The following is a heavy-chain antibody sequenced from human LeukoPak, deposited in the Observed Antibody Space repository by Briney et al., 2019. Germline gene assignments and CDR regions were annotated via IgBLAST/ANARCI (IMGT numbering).Heavy chain of an antibody. D-gene: IGHD3-3*01. Sequence: PGESLKISCKGSGYSFASYWIGWVRQMPGKGVEWMGIVYPGDSDTRYSPSFQGQVTISADKSISTAYLQWSSLKASDTAMYYCARGGHGSGYLKGPDHHYHYMDVWGKGTTVTVSS. CDR3: ARGGHGSGYLKGPDHHYHYMDV. CDR1: GYSFASYW. CDR2: VYPGDSDT. J-gene: IGHJ6*03. V-gene: IGHV5-51*01.